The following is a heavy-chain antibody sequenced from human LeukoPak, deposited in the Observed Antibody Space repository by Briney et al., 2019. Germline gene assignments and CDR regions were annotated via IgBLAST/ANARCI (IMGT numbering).Heavy chain of an antibody. CDR3: AKVTSFRTTIFGDGMDV. V-gene: IGHV3-23*01. J-gene: IGHJ6*02. D-gene: IGHD3-3*01. CDR2: ISGSGGST. CDR1: GFTFSSYA. Sequence: GRSLRLSCAASGFTFSSYAMSWARQAPGKGLEWVSAISGSGGSTYYADSVKGRFTISRDNSKNTLYLQMNSLRAEDTAVYYCAKVTSFRTTIFGDGMDVWGQGTTVTVSS.